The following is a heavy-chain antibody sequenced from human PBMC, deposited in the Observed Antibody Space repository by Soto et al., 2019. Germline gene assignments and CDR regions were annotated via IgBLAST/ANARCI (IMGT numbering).Heavy chain of an antibody. CDR2: IIPIFGTA. V-gene: IGHV1-69*06. Sequence: GASVKVSCKASGGTFSSYAISWVRQAPGQGLEWMGGIIPIFGTANYEQKFQGRVTITADKSTSTAYMELSSLRSEDTAVYYCASPSQVVRFLEWPEKWYYYYGMDVWGQGTTVTVSS. CDR3: ASPSQVVRFLEWPEKWYYYYGMDV. D-gene: IGHD3-3*01. CDR1: GGTFSSYA. J-gene: IGHJ6*02.